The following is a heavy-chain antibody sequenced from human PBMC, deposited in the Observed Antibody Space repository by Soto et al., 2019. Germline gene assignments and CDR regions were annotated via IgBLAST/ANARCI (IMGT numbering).Heavy chain of an antibody. Sequence: HPGGSLRLSCAASGFTFSSYSMNWVRQAPGKGLEWVSYISSSSSTIYYADSVKGRFTISRDNAKNSLYLQMNSLRDEDTAVYYCARGPSSVDTAMVNLPYYYYGMDVWGQGTTVTVSS. CDR3: ARGPSSVDTAMVNLPYYYYGMDV. J-gene: IGHJ6*02. CDR2: ISSSSSTI. V-gene: IGHV3-48*02. CDR1: GFTFSSYS. D-gene: IGHD5-18*01.